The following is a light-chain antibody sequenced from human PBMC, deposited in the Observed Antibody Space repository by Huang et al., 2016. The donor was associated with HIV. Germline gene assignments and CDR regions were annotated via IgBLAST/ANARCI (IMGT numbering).Light chain of an antibody. CDR1: QAIRND. CDR2: AAS. CDR3: RQDYNYPRT. V-gene: IGKV1-6*01. Sequence: AIQMTQPPSSLSASVGDRVSITCWASQAIRNDLGWYPQRPGKAPKLLIYAASELHSGVPLEFGGSESGTDVALTISSLQPEDFATYDCRQDYNYPRTFGQGTRVRI. J-gene: IGKJ1*01.